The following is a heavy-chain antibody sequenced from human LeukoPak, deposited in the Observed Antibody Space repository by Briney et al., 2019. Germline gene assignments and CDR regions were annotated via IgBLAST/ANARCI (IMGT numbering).Heavy chain of an antibody. CDR3: AKSPPGYSSGWPNDY. CDR2: ISGSGGST. J-gene: IGHJ4*02. D-gene: IGHD6-19*01. V-gene: IGHV3-23*01. CDR1: GLTFSSYA. Sequence: PGGSLRLSCAASGLTFSSYAMSWVRQAPGKGLEWVSAISGSGGSTYYADSVKGRFTISRDNSKNTLYLQMNSLRAEDTAVYYCAKSPPGYSSGWPNDYWGQGTLVTVSS.